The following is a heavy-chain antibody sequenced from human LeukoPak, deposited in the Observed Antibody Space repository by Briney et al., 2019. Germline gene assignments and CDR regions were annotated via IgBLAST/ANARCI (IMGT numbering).Heavy chain of an antibody. D-gene: IGHD3-9*01. Sequence: ASVKVSCKASGYTFTSYGISWVRQAPGQGLEWMGWISAYNGNTKYAQRLQGRVTMTTDTSTTTAYVELKSLRSDDTAVYYCARDLLQYFDWLTMAGYWGQGTLVSVSS. V-gene: IGHV1-18*01. CDR2: ISAYNGNT. J-gene: IGHJ4*02. CDR1: GYTFTSYG. CDR3: ARDLLQYFDWLTMAGY.